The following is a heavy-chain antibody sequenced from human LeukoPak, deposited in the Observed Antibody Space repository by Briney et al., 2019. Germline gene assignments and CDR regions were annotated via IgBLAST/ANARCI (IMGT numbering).Heavy chain of an antibody. CDR2: ISYDGSNK. J-gene: IGHJ5*02. CDR3: ARDRELVVISP. D-gene: IGHD3-22*01. Sequence: GGSLRLSCAASGFTFSKYAIHWVRQAPGKGLEWVAVISYDGSNKYYADSVKGRFTISRDNSKNTLYLQMNSLRAEDTAVYYCARDRELVVISPWGQGTLVTVSS. CDR1: GFTFSKYA. V-gene: IGHV3-30-3*01.